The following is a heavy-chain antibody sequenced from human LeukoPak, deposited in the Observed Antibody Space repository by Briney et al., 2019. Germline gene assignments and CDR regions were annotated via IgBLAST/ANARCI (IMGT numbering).Heavy chain of an antibody. CDR3: ATSLGPLTEY. CDR1: GFAFSSNW. V-gene: IGHV3-74*01. CDR2: INSGGSGT. Sequence: GGSLRLSCAASGFAFSSNWMHWVRQTPGKGLVWVSRINSGGSGTSYADSVEGRFTISRDNAKNTLYLQMNSLKGEDAAVYYCATSLGPLTEYWGQGTLVTVSS. J-gene: IGHJ4*02. D-gene: IGHD7-27*01.